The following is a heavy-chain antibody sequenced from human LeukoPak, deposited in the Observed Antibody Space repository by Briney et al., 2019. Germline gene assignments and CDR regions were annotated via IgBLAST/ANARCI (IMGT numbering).Heavy chain of an antibody. Sequence: PGGSLRLSCAVSGFTFISYGMHWVRQAPGKGLEWVAFIRYDGSNKYYADSVKGRFTISRDNSKNTLYLQMNSLRAEDTAVYYCAKDHGGATGYFDYSGQGTLVTVSS. J-gene: IGHJ4*02. CDR2: IRYDGSNK. D-gene: IGHD1-26*01. CDR1: GFTFISYG. CDR3: AKDHGGATGYFDY. V-gene: IGHV3-30*02.